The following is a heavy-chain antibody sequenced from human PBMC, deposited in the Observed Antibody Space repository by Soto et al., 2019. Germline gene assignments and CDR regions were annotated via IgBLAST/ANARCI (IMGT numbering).Heavy chain of an antibody. Sequence: SVKVSCKASGGIFSKYVISWARQAPGQGLEWMGGIIPMFGTVNYAQRFQGRLTISADESTSTAYMELSSLRSEDTAVYYCATSSRKHGRGGTCYENWFDPWGQGTLVTVSS. J-gene: IGHJ5*02. CDR3: ATSSRKHGRGGTCYENWFDP. CDR1: GGIFSKYV. CDR2: IIPMFGTV. V-gene: IGHV1-69*13. D-gene: IGHD2-15*01.